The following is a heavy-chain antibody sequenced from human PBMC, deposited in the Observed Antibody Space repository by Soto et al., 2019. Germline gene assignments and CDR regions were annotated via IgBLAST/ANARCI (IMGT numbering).Heavy chain of an antibody. CDR1: GGTFDTYA. CDR2: IIPIFATP. CDR3: ARWHLYDSSYSGSDH. V-gene: IGHV1-69*06. Sequence: QLVQSGAEVKKPGSSVKVSCTASGGTFDTYAFSWVRQAPGQVLEWMGGIIPIFATPSYAQKFQGRVTSTADKSTSTAYIELTSLTSDDTAVYYCARWHLYDSSYSGSDHWGQGTLITVSS. J-gene: IGHJ4*02. D-gene: IGHD6-6*01.